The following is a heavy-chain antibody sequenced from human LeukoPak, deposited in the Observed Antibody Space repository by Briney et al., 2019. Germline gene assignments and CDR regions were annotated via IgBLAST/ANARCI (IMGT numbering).Heavy chain of an antibody. CDR3: ARVDAVVRGPDIRFDY. CDR1: GGSISSYY. Sequence: SETLSLTCTVSGGSISSYYWSWIRQPAGKGLEWIGRIYTSGSTNYNPSLKSRVTMSVDTSKNQFSLKLSSVTAADTAVYYCARVDAVVRGPDIRFDYWGQGTLVTVSS. CDR2: IYTSGST. D-gene: IGHD3-10*01. J-gene: IGHJ4*02. V-gene: IGHV4-4*07.